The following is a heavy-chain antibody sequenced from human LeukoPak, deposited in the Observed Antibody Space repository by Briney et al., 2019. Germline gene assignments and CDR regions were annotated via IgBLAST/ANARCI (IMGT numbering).Heavy chain of an antibody. CDR1: GDSISSYY. J-gene: IGHJ5*02. D-gene: IGHD3-22*01. Sequence: PSETLSLTCTVSGDSISSYYWSWIRQPPGKGLEWIGYIYYSGSTNYNPSLKSRVTISVDTSKNQFSLKLSSVTAADTAVYYCARENEGDSSGYWWFDPWGQGTLVTVSS. V-gene: IGHV4-59*01. CDR3: ARENEGDSSGYWWFDP. CDR2: IYYSGST.